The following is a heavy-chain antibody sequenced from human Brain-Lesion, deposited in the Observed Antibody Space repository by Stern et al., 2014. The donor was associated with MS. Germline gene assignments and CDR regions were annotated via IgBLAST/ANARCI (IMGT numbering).Heavy chain of an antibody. CDR1: GGSVGSGSYD. CDR3: ARDKEDTNMAFRYFDN. CDR2: IYTTGST. V-gene: IGHV4-61*02. Sequence: QVQLVQSGPGLVKPSQTLSLTCTVSGGSVGSGSYDWSWIRQPAGKGLEWIGRIYTTGSTYYNPSLKSRVSISIDTPKTQFSLKLTSVTAADTAVYYCARDKEDTNMAFRYFDNWGQGTLVTVSS. J-gene: IGHJ4*02. D-gene: IGHD5-18*01.